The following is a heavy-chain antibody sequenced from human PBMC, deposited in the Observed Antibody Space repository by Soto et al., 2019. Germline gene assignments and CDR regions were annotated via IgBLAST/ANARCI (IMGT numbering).Heavy chain of an antibody. V-gene: IGHV3-23*01. CDR2: ISDGGDLT. CDR1: GFAFSSHP. Sequence: VQLLESGGDLVHPGGSLRLSCAASGFAFSSHPMSWVRQAPERGLEWVSGISDGGDLTYNADSVKGRFTISRDNSKKILFLQMNSLRAEDTALYYCARRAFGSSRSFDLWGQGTMVTVSS. J-gene: IGHJ3*01. CDR3: ARRAFGSSRSFDL. D-gene: IGHD6-6*01.